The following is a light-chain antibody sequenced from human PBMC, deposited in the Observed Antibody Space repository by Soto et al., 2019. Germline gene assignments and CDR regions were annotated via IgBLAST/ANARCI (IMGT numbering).Light chain of an antibody. CDR1: QSVSSSF. CDR2: GAS. V-gene: IGKV3-20*01. CDR3: QQYGSSPWT. J-gene: IGKJ1*01. Sequence: EIVLTQSPDTLSLSPGERATLSCRASQSVSSSFLAWYQQKPGQAPRLLIYGASSRATGIPDRFSGSGSGTDFTLTISRLEPEDSSVYYCQQYGSSPWTFGQGTKVEIK.